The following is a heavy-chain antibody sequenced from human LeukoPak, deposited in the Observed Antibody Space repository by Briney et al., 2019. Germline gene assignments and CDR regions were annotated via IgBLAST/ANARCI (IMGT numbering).Heavy chain of an antibody. J-gene: IGHJ3*01. CDR2: VLSKTDGGTI. CDR3: SSAGQVGTGRLYAFAV. Sequence: PGGSLRLSFALSGYTFSKAWMAWRRQAPGKGLEWVGRVLSKTDGGTINFAAPMKGRFSISRDDSKHTLYLQMNSLKAEDTAVYYCSSAGQVGTGRLYAFAVWGQGTMVTVSS. D-gene: IGHD3-10*01. V-gene: IGHV3-15*01. CDR1: GYTFSKAW.